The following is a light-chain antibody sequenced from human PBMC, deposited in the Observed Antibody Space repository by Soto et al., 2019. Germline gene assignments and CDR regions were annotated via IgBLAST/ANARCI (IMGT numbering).Light chain of an antibody. CDR1: QGITRD. CDR3: LQHNSYPYT. V-gene: IGKV1-17*01. J-gene: IGKJ2*01. CDR2: AVS. Sequence: DIQMTQSPSSLSASVGDRVSITCRASQGITRDLAWYQQKPGKAPKRLIYAVSSLQSGVPSRFSGSGSGTEFTLTISSLQPEDFATYYCLQHNSYPYTFGQGTRLEIK.